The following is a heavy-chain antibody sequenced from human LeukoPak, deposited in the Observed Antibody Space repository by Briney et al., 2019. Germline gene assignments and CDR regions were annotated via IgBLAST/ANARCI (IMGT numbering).Heavy chain of an antibody. J-gene: IGHJ4*02. V-gene: IGHV4-59*08. Sequence: SHTLSLPCTVSGGSLSSYYSSWITQPPGKGREWIGYIYNSGSTNYNPSLKSRVTISVYTSKNQFSLRLSSVTAADTAVYYCTRHVDSSGYYYCDYWGQGTLVTVSS. CDR2: IYNSGST. CDR3: TRHVDSSGYYYCDY. CDR1: GGSLSSYY. D-gene: IGHD3-22*01.